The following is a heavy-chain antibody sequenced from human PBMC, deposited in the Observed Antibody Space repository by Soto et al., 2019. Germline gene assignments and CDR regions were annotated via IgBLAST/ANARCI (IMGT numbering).Heavy chain of an antibody. CDR3: ARAISGYVT. CDR1: GITYTTYA. Sequence: QVQLVQSGAEVKKPGASVKVSCKASGITYTTYAIHWVRQAPGQGLEWMGWINTGNGNTRYSQRFQGRVTLTTDTSAITAYMAMSSLTSEDTAVFYCARAISGYVTWGQGTLITVSS. CDR2: INTGNGNT. D-gene: IGHD5-12*01. J-gene: IGHJ5*02. V-gene: IGHV1-3*04.